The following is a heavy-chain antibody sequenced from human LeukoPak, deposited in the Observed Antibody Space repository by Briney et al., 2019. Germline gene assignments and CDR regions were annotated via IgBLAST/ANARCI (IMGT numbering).Heavy chain of an antibody. Sequence: SQTLSLTCAISGDSVSSNSVTWNWIRQSPSRGLEWLGRTYYRSTWYNNYAVSVRGRITVNPDTSKNQFSLHLNSVTPEDTAVYYCARRLTQYDCFDPWGQGILVTVSS. CDR1: GDSVSSNSVT. CDR3: ARRLTQYDCFDP. D-gene: IGHD2-2*01. J-gene: IGHJ5*02. CDR2: TYYRSTWYN. V-gene: IGHV6-1*01.